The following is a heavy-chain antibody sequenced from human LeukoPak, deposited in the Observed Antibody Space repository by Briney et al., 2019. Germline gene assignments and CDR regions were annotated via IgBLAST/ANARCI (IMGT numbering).Heavy chain of an antibody. CDR1: GGSISSGGYF. Sequence: SETLSLTCTVSGGSISSGGYFWSWIRQPPGKGLEWIGYIYHSGSAYYNPSLNSRVTISVDRSKNHFSLNLSSVTAADTAVYYCARETAAPYSSSWYGGIYYFDYWGQGTLVTVSS. CDR2: IYHSGSA. V-gene: IGHV4-30-2*01. J-gene: IGHJ4*02. CDR3: ARETAAPYSSSWYGGIYYFDY. D-gene: IGHD6-13*01.